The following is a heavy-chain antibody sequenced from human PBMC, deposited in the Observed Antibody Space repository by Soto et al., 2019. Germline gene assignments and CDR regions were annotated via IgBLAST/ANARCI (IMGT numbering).Heavy chain of an antibody. V-gene: IGHV4-30-4*01. CDR3: ASRRLYDPPI. CDR1: GGSISSVDYY. CDR2: ISYSGRT. J-gene: IGHJ3*02. Sequence: SETLSLTCTVSGGSISSVDYYWSWIRQPPGKGLEWIGYISYSGRTYYNPSLKSRVTISIDTSKNQFSLRLSSVTAADTAVYYCASRRLYDPPIWGQGTMVT. D-gene: IGHD3-3*01.